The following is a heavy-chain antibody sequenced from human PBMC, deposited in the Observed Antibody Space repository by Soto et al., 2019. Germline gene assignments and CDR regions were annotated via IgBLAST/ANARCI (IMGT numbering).Heavy chain of an antibody. J-gene: IGHJ3*02. Sequence: SVKVSCKVSGYTLTELSMHWVRQAPGKGLEWMGGFDPEDGETIYARKFQGRVTMTEDTSTDTAYMELSSLRSEDTAVYYCATPRYGHRGGDAFDIWGQGTMVTVSS. V-gene: IGHV1-24*01. D-gene: IGHD3-10*01. CDR1: GYTLTELS. CDR3: ATPRYGHRGGDAFDI. CDR2: FDPEDGET.